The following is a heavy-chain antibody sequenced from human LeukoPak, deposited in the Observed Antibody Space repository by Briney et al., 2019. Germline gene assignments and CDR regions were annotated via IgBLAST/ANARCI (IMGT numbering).Heavy chain of an antibody. Sequence: SETLSLTCAAYGGSFSGYYWSWIRQPPGKGLEWIGEINHSGSTNYNPSLKSRVTISVDTSKNQFSLKLSSVTAADTAVYYCARKRYDYGDYQYFDLWGRGTLVTVSS. CDR1: GGSFSGYY. CDR3: ARKRYDYGDYQYFDL. V-gene: IGHV4-34*01. D-gene: IGHD4-17*01. CDR2: INHSGST. J-gene: IGHJ2*01.